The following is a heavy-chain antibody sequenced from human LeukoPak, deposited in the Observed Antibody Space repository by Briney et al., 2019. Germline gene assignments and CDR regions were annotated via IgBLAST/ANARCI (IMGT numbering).Heavy chain of an antibody. Sequence: PGGSLRLSCAASGFIFSSYWMSWVRQAPGKGLEWVANIKQDGSEKYYVDSAKGRFTISRDNAKNSLYLQMNSLRAEDTAVYYCARFLSLGYWGQGTLVTASS. D-gene: IGHD7-27*01. J-gene: IGHJ4*02. V-gene: IGHV3-7*01. CDR1: GFIFSSYW. CDR3: ARFLSLGY. CDR2: IKQDGSEK.